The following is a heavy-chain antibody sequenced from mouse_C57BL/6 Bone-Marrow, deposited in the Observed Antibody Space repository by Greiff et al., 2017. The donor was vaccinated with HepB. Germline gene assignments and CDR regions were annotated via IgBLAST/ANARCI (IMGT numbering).Heavy chain of an antibody. CDR3: TREADGYYPFNY. CDR2: ISSGGDYI. Sequence: EVNVVESGEGLVKPGGSLKLSCAASGFTFSSYAMSWVRQTPEKRLEWVAYISSGGDYIYYADTVKGRFTISRDNARNTLYLQMSSLKSEDTAMYYCTREADGYYPFNYWGQGTTLTVSS. V-gene: IGHV5-9-1*02. D-gene: IGHD2-3*01. CDR1: GFTFSSYA. J-gene: IGHJ2*01.